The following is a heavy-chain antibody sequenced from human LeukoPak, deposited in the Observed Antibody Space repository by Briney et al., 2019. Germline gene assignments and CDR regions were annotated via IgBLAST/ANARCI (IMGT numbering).Heavy chain of an antibody. J-gene: IGHJ5*02. CDR1: GYTLTGYY. V-gene: IGHV1-2*02. CDR3: ARDSLYYDFWSGPTNWFDP. D-gene: IGHD3-3*01. Sequence: ASVKVSCKASGYTLTGYYMHWVRQAPGQGLEWMGWINPNSGGTNYAQKFQGRVTMTRDTSISTAYMELSRLRSDDTAVYYCARDSLYYDFWSGPTNWFDPWGQGTLVTVSS. CDR2: INPNSGGT.